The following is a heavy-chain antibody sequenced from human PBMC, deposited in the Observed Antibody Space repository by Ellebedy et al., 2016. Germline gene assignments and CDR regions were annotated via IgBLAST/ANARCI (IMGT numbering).Heavy chain of an antibody. J-gene: IGHJ4*02. V-gene: IGHV3-23*01. CDR2: ISGSGGST. Sequence: GGSLRLXCAASGFTFSSYAMSWVRQAPGKGLEWVSAISGSGGSTYYADSVKGRFTISRDNSKNTLYLQMNSLRAEDTAVYYCAKGKRDGITIFGVAPADYWGQGTLVTVSS. CDR3: AKGKRDGITIFGVAPADY. D-gene: IGHD3-3*01. CDR1: GFTFSSYA.